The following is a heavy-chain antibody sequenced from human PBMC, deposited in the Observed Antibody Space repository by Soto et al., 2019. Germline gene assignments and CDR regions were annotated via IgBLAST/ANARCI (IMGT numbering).Heavy chain of an antibody. CDR1: GGSFSGYY. CDR3: ASRSLWFGELPPNGMDV. Sequence: PSETLSLTCAVYGGSFSGYYWSWIRQPPGKGLEWIGEINHSGSTNYNPSLKSRVTISVDTSKNQFSLKLSSVTAADTAVYYCASRSLWFGELPPNGMDVWGQGTTVTVSS. D-gene: IGHD3-10*01. CDR2: INHSGST. V-gene: IGHV4-34*01. J-gene: IGHJ6*02.